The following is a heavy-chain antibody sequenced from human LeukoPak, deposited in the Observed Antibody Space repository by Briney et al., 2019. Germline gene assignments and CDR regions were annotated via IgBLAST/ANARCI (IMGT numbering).Heavy chain of an antibody. D-gene: IGHD2-2*01. CDR1: GYTFSSYD. V-gene: IGHV1-8*01. CDR3: ARSVPLPYYYYGMDV. J-gene: IGHJ6*02. CDR2: MNPNSGNT. Sequence: ASVKVSCKASGYTFSSYDINWVRPATGQGLEWMGWMNPNSGNTGYAQKFQGRVTMTRNTSISTAYMELSSLRSEDTAVYYCARSVPLPYYYYGMDVWGQGTTVTVSS.